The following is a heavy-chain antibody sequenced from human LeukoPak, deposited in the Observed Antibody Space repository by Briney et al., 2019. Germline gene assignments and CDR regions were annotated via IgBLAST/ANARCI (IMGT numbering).Heavy chain of an antibody. CDR3: ARDSIIRTYATDY. J-gene: IGHJ4*02. V-gene: IGHV3-21*01. D-gene: IGHD3-16*01. CDR1: GFTFSSYS. Sequence: GGSLRLSCAASGFTFSSYSMNWVRQAPGKGLEWVSSISSSSSYIYYADSVKGRFTISRDNAKNSLYLQMNSLRAEDTAVYYCARDSIIRTYATDYWGQGTLVTVSS. CDR2: ISSSSSYI.